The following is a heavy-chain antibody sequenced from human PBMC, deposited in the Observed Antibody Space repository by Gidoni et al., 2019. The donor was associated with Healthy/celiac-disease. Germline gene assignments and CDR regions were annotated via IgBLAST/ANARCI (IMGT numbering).Heavy chain of an antibody. Sequence: EVQLLESGGGLVQPGGSLRLSCAASGFTFSSYAMSWVRQAPGRGLEWVSAISGSGGSTYYADSVKGRFTISRDNSKNTLYLQMNSLRAEDTAVYYCAKFPHYYDSSAGSDYWGQGTLVTVSS. CDR3: AKFPHYYDSSAGSDY. D-gene: IGHD3-22*01. J-gene: IGHJ4*02. CDR2: ISGSGGST. V-gene: IGHV3-23*01. CDR1: GFTFSSYA.